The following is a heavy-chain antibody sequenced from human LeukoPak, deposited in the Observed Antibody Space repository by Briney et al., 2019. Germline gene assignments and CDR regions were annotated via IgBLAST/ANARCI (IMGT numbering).Heavy chain of an antibody. CDR1: GGTFSSYA. CDR2: IIPIFGTA. D-gene: IGHD3-22*01. Sequence: SVTVSCKASGGTFSSYAISWVRQAPGQGLEWMGGIIPIFGTANYAQKFQGRVTITADKSTSTAYMELSSLRSEDTAVYYCARDRHKYNYDSGGYPPYWGQGTLVTVSS. CDR3: ARDRHKYNYDSGGYPPY. V-gene: IGHV1-69*06. J-gene: IGHJ4*02.